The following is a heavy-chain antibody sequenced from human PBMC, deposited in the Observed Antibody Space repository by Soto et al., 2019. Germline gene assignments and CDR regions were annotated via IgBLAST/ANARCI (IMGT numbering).Heavy chain of an antibody. Sequence: QVQLQESGPGLVKPSETLSLTCTVSGGSISSYYWSWIRQPPGKGLEWIGYIYYSGSTNYNPSLKLRDTTAVDPSKNRVSRMLSSVTAADTAVYYCARLRGGDYDSSGLYYYGMDVWGQGTTVTVSS. J-gene: IGHJ6*02. CDR1: GGSISSYY. V-gene: IGHV4-59*08. CDR2: IYYSGST. CDR3: ARLRGGDYDSSGLYYYGMDV. D-gene: IGHD3-22*01.